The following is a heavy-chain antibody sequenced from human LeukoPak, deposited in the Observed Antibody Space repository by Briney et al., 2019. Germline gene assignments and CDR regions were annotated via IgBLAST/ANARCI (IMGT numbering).Heavy chain of an antibody. D-gene: IGHD3-22*01. CDR1: GDSIRDYY. J-gene: IGHJ3*02. CDR3: ARPNGYYGSDAFDI. Sequence: PSETLSLTCTVSGDSIRDYYWNWIRQPPGKGLEWIGYIYYTGSTNYNPSLKSRVTMSVDTSKNQFSLKLSSVTAADTAVCYCARPNGYYGSDAFDIWGQGTLVTVSS. V-gene: IGHV4-59*08. CDR2: IYYTGST.